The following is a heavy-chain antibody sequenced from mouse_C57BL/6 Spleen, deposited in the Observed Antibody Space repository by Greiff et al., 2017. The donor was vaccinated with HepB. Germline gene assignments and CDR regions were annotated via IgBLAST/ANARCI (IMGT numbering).Heavy chain of an antibody. CDR3: ARESPFTTVVATDYAMDY. CDR1: GYSITSGYY. J-gene: IGHJ4*01. V-gene: IGHV3-6*01. Sequence: EVQRVESGPGLVKPSQSLSLTCSVTGYSITSGYYWNWIRQFPGNKLEWMGYISYDGSNNYNPSLKNRISITRDTSKNQFFLKLNSVTTEDTATYYCARESPFTTVVATDYAMDYWGQGTSVTVSS. CDR2: ISYDGSN. D-gene: IGHD1-1*01.